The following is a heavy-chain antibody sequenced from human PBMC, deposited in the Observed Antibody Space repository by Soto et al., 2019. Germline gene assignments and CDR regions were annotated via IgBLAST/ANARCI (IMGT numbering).Heavy chain of an antibody. CDR3: ARHEAVAGYYYYGMDV. D-gene: IGHD6-19*01. CDR1: GGSISSSSYY. V-gene: IGHV4-39*01. Sequence: SETLSLTCTVSGGSISSSSYYWGWIRQPPGKGLEWIGSIYYSGSSYYNPSLKSRVTISVDTSKNQFSLNLSSVTAADTAVYYCARHEAVAGYYYYGMDVWGQGTTVTVSS. J-gene: IGHJ6*02. CDR2: IYYSGSS.